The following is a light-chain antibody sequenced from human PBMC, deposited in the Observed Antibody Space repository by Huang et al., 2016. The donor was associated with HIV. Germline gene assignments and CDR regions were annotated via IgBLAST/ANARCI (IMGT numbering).Light chain of an antibody. CDR1: QSLSNN. V-gene: IGKV3-15*01. Sequence: EILMTQSPATLSVSPGERATLFCRASQSLSNNLAWYQQKPGQPPMLLIYSTSTRATDVPARFSGSGSGTEFTLTISSLQSEDFALYYCQQCNNWPYTFGQGTKLEIK. J-gene: IGKJ2*01. CDR2: STS. CDR3: QQCNNWPYT.